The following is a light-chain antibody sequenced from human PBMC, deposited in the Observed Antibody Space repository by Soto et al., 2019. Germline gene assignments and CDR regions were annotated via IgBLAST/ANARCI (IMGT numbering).Light chain of an antibody. CDR3: QRTNGFPQ. CDR2: AAF. J-gene: IGKJ4*02. CDR1: QGIGSW. Sequence: DIQMTQSPSSVSASVGDRATITRRASQGIGSWFAWSHKXPGKAPKLLIYAAFSLQSGVPSRFSGSGSGTDFALTISSLQPEDFATYYCQRTNGFPQFRGGTKVDIK. V-gene: IGKV1-12*01.